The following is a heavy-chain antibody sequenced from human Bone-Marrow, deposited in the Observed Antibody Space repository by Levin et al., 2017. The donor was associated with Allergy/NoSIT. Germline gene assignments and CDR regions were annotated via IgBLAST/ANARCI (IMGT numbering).Heavy chain of an antibody. CDR1: GFTFSSYG. J-gene: IGHJ5*02. CDR2: IWYDGSNK. D-gene: IGHD1-14*01. CDR3: ARDARAHGPPPNWFDP. Sequence: GGSLRLSCAASGFTFSSYGMHWVRQAPGKGLEWVAVIWYDGSNKYYADSVKGRFAISRDNSKNTLYLQMNSLRAEDTAVYYCARDARAHGPPPNWFDPWGQGTLVTVSS. V-gene: IGHV3-33*01.